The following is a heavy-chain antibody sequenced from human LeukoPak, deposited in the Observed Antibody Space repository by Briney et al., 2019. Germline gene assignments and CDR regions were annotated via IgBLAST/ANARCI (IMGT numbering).Heavy chain of an antibody. CDR3: GGTTYYYDSSGYSYYGMDV. V-gene: IGHV1-69*13. CDR1: GGTFSGYA. Sequence: GASVKVSCKASGGTFSGYAISWVRQAPGQGLEWMGGIIPIFGTANYAQKFQGRVTITADESTSTAYMELSSLRSEDTAVYYCGGTTYYYDSSGYSYYGMDVWGQGTTVTVSS. J-gene: IGHJ6*02. D-gene: IGHD3-22*01. CDR2: IIPIFGTA.